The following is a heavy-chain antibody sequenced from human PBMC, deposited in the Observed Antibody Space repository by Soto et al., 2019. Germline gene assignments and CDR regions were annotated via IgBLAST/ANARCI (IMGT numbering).Heavy chain of an antibody. J-gene: IGHJ4*02. Sequence: PSETLSLTCAVSGGSISSGGYSWSWIRQPPGKGLEWIGYIYHSGSTYYNPSLKSRVTISVDRSKNQFSLKLSSVTAADTAVYYCARSTSYYDSSGYTTYYFDYWGQGTLVTVS. CDR3: ARSTSYYDSSGYTTYYFDY. D-gene: IGHD3-22*01. V-gene: IGHV4-30-2*01. CDR1: GGSISSGGYS. CDR2: IYHSGST.